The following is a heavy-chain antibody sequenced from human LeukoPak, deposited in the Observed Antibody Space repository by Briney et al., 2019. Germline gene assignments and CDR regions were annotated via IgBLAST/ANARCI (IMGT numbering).Heavy chain of an antibody. J-gene: IGHJ4*02. D-gene: IGHD3-10*01. CDR1: GYTFTGYY. Sequence: GASVKVSCKASGYTFTGYYMHWVRQAPGQGLEWMGWINPNSGGTNYAQKFQGWVTMTRDTSISTAYMELSRLRSDDTAVYYCARAGLTMVRGVMYFDYWGQGTLVTVSS. CDR2: INPNSGGT. V-gene: IGHV1-2*04. CDR3: ARAGLTMVRGVMYFDY.